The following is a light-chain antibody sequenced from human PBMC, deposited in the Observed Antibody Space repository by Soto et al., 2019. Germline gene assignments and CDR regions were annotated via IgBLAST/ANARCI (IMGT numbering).Light chain of an antibody. V-gene: IGKV1-5*03. CDR2: KAS. CDR3: QHMRT. J-gene: IGKJ1*01. Sequence: DIQMTQSPSTLSASVGDRVTITCRASQSIGTWLAWYQQKPGKAPKLLIYKASTLKSGVPSRFSGSGFGTEFSLTISSLQPDDFGSYYCQHMRTFGQGTKVDIK. CDR1: QSIGTW.